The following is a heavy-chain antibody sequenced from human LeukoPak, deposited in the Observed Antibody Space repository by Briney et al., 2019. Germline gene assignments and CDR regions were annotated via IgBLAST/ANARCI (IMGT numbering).Heavy chain of an antibody. CDR2: IKSKIDGGTI. CDR1: GFTLTNAW. J-gene: IGHJ1*01. V-gene: IGHV3-15*01. Sequence: GGSLRLSCAASGFTLTNAWMSWVRQAPGKGLEWVGRIKSKIDGGTIDYAAPVKDRFTISRDESKNTLFLQMNSLKSEDTALYYCATDRLFFQHWGQGTLVTVSS. CDR3: ATDRLFFQH.